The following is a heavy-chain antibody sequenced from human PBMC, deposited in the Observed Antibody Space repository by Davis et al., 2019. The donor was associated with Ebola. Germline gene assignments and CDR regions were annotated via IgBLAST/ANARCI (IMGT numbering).Heavy chain of an antibody. J-gene: IGHJ4*02. CDR2: IKSKTDGETT. V-gene: IGHV3-15*01. CDR1: GFTFSNAW. D-gene: IGHD3-10*01. Sequence: GESLKISCAASGFTFSNAWMSWVRQAPGKGLEWVGRIKSKTDGETTDYAAPVKGRFTISRDDSKNTLYLQMNSLKTEDTAVYHCTTASITMVRGVPDYWGQGTLVTVSS. CDR3: TTASITMVRGVPDY.